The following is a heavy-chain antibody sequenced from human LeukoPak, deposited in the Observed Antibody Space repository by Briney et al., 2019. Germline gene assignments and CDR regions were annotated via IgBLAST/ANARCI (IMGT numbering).Heavy chain of an antibody. J-gene: IGHJ3*02. D-gene: IGHD3-3*01. Sequence: SVTVSCKASGGTFSSYAMSWVRQAPGQGLEWMGGIIPIFGTANYAQKFQGRVTITADESTSTAYMELSSPRSEDTAVYYCARTGATIFEAFDIWGQGTMVTVSS. CDR2: IIPIFGTA. CDR3: ARTGATIFEAFDI. V-gene: IGHV1-69*13. CDR1: GGTFSSYA.